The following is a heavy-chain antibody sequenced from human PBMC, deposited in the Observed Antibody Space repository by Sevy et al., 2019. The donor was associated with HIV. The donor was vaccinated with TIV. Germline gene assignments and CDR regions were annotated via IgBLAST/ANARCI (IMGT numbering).Heavy chain of an antibody. V-gene: IGHV1-24*01. D-gene: IGHD3-22*01. Sequence: ASVKVSCKVSGYTLSGFSMHWVRQAPGKGLEWMATFDPEDGERIYAQKFQDRVTMTEDTSTDTAYMELSSLRSEDTAVYYYATTKDYYDGSGYPFDYWGQGTLVTVSS. CDR3: ATTKDYYDGSGYPFDY. J-gene: IGHJ4*02. CDR2: FDPEDGER. CDR1: GYTLSGFS.